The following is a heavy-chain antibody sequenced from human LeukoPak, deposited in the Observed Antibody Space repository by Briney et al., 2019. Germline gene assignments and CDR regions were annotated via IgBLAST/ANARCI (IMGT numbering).Heavy chain of an antibody. CDR2: ISSSSSYI. CDR3: ARDSSASSMVRGVLGY. D-gene: IGHD3-10*01. J-gene: IGHJ4*02. V-gene: IGHV3-21*01. Sequence: GGSLRLSRAASGFTFSSYFMNWVRQAPGKGLEWVSSISSSSSYIYYADSVKGRFTISRDNAKNSLYLQMSSLRAEDTAVYYCARDSSASSMVRGVLGYWGQGTLVTVSS. CDR1: GFTFSSYF.